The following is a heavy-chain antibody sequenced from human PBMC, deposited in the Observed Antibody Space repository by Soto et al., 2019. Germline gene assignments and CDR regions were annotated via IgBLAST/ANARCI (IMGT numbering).Heavy chain of an antibody. Sequence: GASVKVSCKVSAYSLTYLSMHMVRQAPGKGLEWMGGFHPEDGETIYAQKFQGRVTMTEDTSTDTAYMELSSLGSEDTAVYYCATSGSSGYYSKKYFHHWGQGTLVTVSS. J-gene: IGHJ1*01. CDR1: AYSLTYLS. D-gene: IGHD3-22*01. CDR2: FHPEDGET. CDR3: ATSGSSGYYSKKYFHH. V-gene: IGHV1-24*01.